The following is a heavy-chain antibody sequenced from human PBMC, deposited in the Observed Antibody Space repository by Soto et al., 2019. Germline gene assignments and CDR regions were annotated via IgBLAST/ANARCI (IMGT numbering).Heavy chain of an antibody. CDR2: IYYSGST. V-gene: IGHV4-30-4*01. D-gene: IGHD5-18*01. Sequence: ASETLSLTCTVSGGSISSGDYYWSWIRQPPGKCLEWIGYIYYSGSTYYNPSLKSRVTISVDTSKNQFSLKLSSVTAADTAVYYCATWIQLWLLFDYWGQGTLVTVYS. CDR1: GGSISSGDYY. J-gene: IGHJ4*02. CDR3: ATWIQLWLLFDY.